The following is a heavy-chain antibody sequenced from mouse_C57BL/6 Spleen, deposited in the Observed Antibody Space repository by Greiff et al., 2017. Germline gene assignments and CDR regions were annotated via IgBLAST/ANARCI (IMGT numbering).Heavy chain of an antibody. Sequence: VQLQQSGPGLVQPSQSLSITCTVSGFSLTSYGVHWVRQSPGKGLAWLGVIWRGGSTDYNAAFMSRLSITKDNSKSQVFFKMNSLQADDSAIYYCAKNYYYGSSYAMDYWGQGTSVTVSS. D-gene: IGHD1-1*01. CDR1: GFSLTSYG. CDR3: AKNYYYGSSYAMDY. J-gene: IGHJ4*01. V-gene: IGHV2-5*01. CDR2: IWRGGST.